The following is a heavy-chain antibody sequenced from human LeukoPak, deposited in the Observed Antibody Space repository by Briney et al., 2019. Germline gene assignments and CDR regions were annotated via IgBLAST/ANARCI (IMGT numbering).Heavy chain of an antibody. CDR3: ARNRIAVAGTRWFDP. Sequence: GASLKVSCKASGYTFTSSDINWVRQATGQGLEWMGWMNPNSGNTGYAQKFQGRVTMTRNTSISTAYMELSSLRSEDTAVYYCARNRIAVAGTRWFDPWGQGTLVTVSS. CDR1: GYTFTSSD. CDR2: MNPNSGNT. D-gene: IGHD6-19*01. J-gene: IGHJ5*02. V-gene: IGHV1-8*01.